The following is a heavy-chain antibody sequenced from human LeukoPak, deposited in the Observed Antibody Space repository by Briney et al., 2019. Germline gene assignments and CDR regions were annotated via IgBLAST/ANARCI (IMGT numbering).Heavy chain of an antibody. V-gene: IGHV3-74*03. CDR2: INSDESTT. CDR1: GFTFSSYW. J-gene: IGHJ4*02. Sequence: GGSLRLSCAASGFTFSSYWMHWVRQAPGKGLVWVSRINSDESTTTYADSVKGRFTISRDNAKNTLYLQMNSLRAEDTAVYYCGRDLPITGGRCCGGWGQGTLVTVSS. D-gene: IGHD5-12*01. CDR3: GRDLPITGGRCCGG.